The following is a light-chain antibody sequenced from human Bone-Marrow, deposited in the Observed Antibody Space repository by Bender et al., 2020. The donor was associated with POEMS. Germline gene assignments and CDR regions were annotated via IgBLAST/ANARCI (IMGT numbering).Light chain of an antibody. V-gene: IGLV2-14*03. J-gene: IGLJ1*01. Sequence: QSALTQPPSASGSPGQSVAISCTGTSSDVGGYNYVSWYQQHPGKAPKLMIYDVSNRPSGVSNRFSGSKSGNTASLTISGLQAEDEADYYCCSYVGSSTFYVFGTGTKVTVL. CDR2: DVS. CDR3: CSYVGSSTFYV. CDR1: SSDVGGYNY.